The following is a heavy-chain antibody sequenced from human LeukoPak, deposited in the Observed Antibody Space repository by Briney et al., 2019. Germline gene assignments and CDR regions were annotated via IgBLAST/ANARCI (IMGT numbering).Heavy chain of an antibody. CDR1: GYTFISYG. CDR2: ISAYDGNT. V-gene: IGHV1-18*01. D-gene: IGHD3-10*01. Sequence: ASVKVSCKASGYTFISYGFSWVRQAPGQGLEWMGWISAYDGNTNSVQKFQGRVIMTTDTSASTAYLELRSLRPDDTAVYYCARDGYGSEKGFFDYWGQGTLVSVSS. CDR3: ARDGYGSEKGFFDY. J-gene: IGHJ4*02.